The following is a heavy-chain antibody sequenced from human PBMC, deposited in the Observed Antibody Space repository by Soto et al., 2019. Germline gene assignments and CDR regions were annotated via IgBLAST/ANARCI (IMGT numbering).Heavy chain of an antibody. J-gene: IGHJ5*02. CDR3: ARVGPSYYDFWSGYPTQDNLFDP. Sequence: ASVKVSCKASGYTFTSYGISWVRQAPGQGLEWMGWISAYNGNTNYAQKLQGRVTMTTDTSTSTAYMELRSLRSDDTAVYYCARVGPSYYDFWSGYPTQDNLFDPWGQGTLFTVS. V-gene: IGHV1-18*01. CDR2: ISAYNGNT. D-gene: IGHD3-3*01. CDR1: GYTFTSYG.